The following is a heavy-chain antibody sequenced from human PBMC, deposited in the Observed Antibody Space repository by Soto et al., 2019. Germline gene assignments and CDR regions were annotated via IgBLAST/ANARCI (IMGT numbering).Heavy chain of an antibody. CDR2: VFYTGSA. CDR1: GGSIRGSDDY. Sequence: QLHLQESGPRLVKPSETLSLTCTVSGGSIRGSDDYWAWIRQSPGKGLEYIGSVFYTGSAPYNPSLXGXAXQXXDTSTNRFFLTLKSVTATDTAVYDCAKTPSGWSDSWGQGTLVTVSS. CDR3: AKTPSGWSDS. J-gene: IGHJ5*01. D-gene: IGHD1-26*01. V-gene: IGHV4-39*01.